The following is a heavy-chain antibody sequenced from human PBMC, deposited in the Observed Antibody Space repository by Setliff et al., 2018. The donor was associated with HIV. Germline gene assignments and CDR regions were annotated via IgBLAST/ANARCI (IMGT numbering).Heavy chain of an antibody. D-gene: IGHD6-13*01. CDR3: ARDLVWPYSSRWYDAFDI. CDR2: ISVTGNTI. CDR1: GFTFDTYE. J-gene: IGHJ3*02. V-gene: IGHV3-48*03. Sequence: GGSLRLSCAASGFTFDTYEMNWVRRAPGKGLEWVSYISVTGNTIFYGDSVEGRFTISRDNAKNSLYLQMNSLRAEDTAVYYCARDLVWPYSSRWYDAFDIWGQGTMVTVS.